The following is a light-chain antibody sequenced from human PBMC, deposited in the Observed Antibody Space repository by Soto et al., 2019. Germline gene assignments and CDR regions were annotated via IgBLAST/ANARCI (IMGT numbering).Light chain of an antibody. V-gene: IGKV1-5*01. CDR2: DAS. J-gene: IGKJ1*01. CDR3: QHYNSYSEA. CDR1: QSISSW. Sequence: GGRVTITCRASQSISSWLAWYQQKPGKAPKLLIYDASSLDSGVPSRFSGSGSGTEFTLTISSLQPDDFATYYCQHYNSYSEAFGQGTKVDI.